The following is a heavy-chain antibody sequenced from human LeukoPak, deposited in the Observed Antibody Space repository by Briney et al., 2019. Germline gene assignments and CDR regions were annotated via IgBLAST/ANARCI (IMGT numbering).Heavy chain of an antibody. CDR1: GFTFSSYW. CDR2: INSDGSAT. V-gene: IGHV3-74*01. Sequence: GGSLRLSCAASGFTFSSYWMHWVRQGPGKGPVWVSRINSDGSATNYADSEKGRFTLSRDNANNALYLEVNNLRAEDTAVYYCVRAASVGGRPGGSHFDYWGQGTLVTVSS. CDR3: VRAASVGGRPGGSHFDY. J-gene: IGHJ4*02. D-gene: IGHD1-26*01.